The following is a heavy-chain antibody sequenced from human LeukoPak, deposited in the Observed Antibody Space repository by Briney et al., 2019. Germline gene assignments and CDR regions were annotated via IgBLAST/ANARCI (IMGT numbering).Heavy chain of an antibody. CDR3: ARGAAGTTPDYYYFGLDV. CDR1: GYRFTDYW. J-gene: IGHJ6*02. V-gene: IGHV5-51*01. D-gene: IGHD1-7*01. Sequence: GESLKISCKGSGYRFTDYWIGWVRQMPGKGLEWMGIVYPGDSDTRYSPSFQGQVTISADKSINTAHLQWSSLKASDTAMYYCARGAAGTTPDYYYFGLDVWGQGTTVRVSS. CDR2: VYPGDSDT.